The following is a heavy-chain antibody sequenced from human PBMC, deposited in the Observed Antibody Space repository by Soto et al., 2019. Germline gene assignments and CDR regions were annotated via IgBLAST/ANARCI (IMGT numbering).Heavy chain of an antibody. CDR3: AKEGSNRRFDFDY. CDR1: GFTFNNYA. CDR2: IIESGIGT. Sequence: GGSLRLSCAASGFTFNNYAMSWVRQAPGKGLEWVSSIIESGIGTYHADSVMGRFTISRDNSKNMLHLQMNSLRAEDTAVYYCAKEGSNRRFDFDYWGQGT. D-gene: IGHD3-10*01. V-gene: IGHV3-23*01. J-gene: IGHJ4*02.